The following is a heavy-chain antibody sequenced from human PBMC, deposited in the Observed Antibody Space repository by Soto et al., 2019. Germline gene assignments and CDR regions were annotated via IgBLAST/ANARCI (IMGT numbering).Heavy chain of an antibody. V-gene: IGHV1-69*12. Sequence: QVQLVQSGAEVKKPGSSVKVSCKASGGTFSSYAISWVRQAPGQGLEWMGGIIPIFGTANYAQKFQGRVTLTADESTGTAYVVRSSLRSEDTRVYYCARGPAAYCGGACSPYYYDYDGMDVWGQGTTVAVSS. CDR2: IIPIFGTA. CDR3: ARGPAAYCGGACSPYYYDYDGMDV. D-gene: IGHD2-21*02. CDR1: GGTFSSYA. J-gene: IGHJ6*02.